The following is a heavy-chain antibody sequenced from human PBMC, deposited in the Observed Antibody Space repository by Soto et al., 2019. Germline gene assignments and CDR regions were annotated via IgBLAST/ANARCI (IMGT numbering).Heavy chain of an antibody. CDR2: IYYGGST. J-gene: IGHJ4*02. V-gene: IGHV4-31*03. CDR3: ARVRAQYYFDY. CDR1: GGSISSGGYY. Sequence: PSETLSLTCTVSGGSISSGGYYWSWIRQHPGKGLEWIGYIYYGGSTYYNPSLKSRVTISVDTSKNQFSLKLSSVTAADTAVYYCARVRAQYYFDYWGQGTLVTVSS.